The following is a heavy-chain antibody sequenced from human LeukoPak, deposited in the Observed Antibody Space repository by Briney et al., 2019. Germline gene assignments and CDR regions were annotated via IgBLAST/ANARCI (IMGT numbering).Heavy chain of an antibody. D-gene: IGHD3-10*01. J-gene: IGHJ4*02. Sequence: ASVKVSCKASGYTFTSYGISWVRQAPGQGLEWMGWISAYNGNTNYALKLQGRVTMTTDTSTSTAYMELRSLRSDDTAVYYRARVEKVLLWFGESHFDYWGQGTLVTVSS. CDR2: ISAYNGNT. CDR3: ARVEKVLLWFGESHFDY. V-gene: IGHV1-18*01. CDR1: GYTFTSYG.